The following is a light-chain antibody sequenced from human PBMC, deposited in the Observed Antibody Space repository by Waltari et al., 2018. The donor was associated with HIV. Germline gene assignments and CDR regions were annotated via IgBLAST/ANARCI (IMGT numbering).Light chain of an antibody. CDR3: GVWDSTLKQWL. J-gene: IGLJ3*02. CDR2: RNY. Sequence: QSVLTQPPSASGTPGQTVTISCSGSTSNVETQWVYWYQQLPGTAPKLLIYRNYQRPAGVPDRVSSSKSGASASLIISGRRSEDEADYSCGVWDSTLKQWLFGGGTKLTVL. CDR1: TSNVETQW. V-gene: IGLV1-47*01.